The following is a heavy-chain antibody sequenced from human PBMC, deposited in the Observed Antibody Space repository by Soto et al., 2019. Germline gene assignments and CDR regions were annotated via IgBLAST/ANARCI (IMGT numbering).Heavy chain of an antibody. D-gene: IGHD3-9*01. CDR2: ISNNGGST. CDR3: ESDCGILTGYSSGRRAY. Sequence: PRGSLRLSCAASGFTFSNYAMSWVRQAPGKGLEWVSVISNNGGSTYYADSVKGRFTISRDNSKNTLYLQMNSLRAEETDVYFCESDCGILTGYSSGRRAYWRQG. V-gene: IGHV3-23*01. J-gene: IGHJ4*02. CDR1: GFTFSNYA.